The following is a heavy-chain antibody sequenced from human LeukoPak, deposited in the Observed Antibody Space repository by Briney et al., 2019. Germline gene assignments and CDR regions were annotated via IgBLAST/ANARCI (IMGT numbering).Heavy chain of an antibody. CDR1: GYTFTTYH. CDR3: ARAYCYNNSGPIRYFDY. CDR2: INPSGGIT. V-gene: IGHV1-46*01. J-gene: IGHJ4*02. Sequence: ASVKVSCTASGYTFTTYHMHWVRQAPGQGLEGMGIINPSGGITSYAHKFQGRVTMTRDTSTSAINMQLSSLRSEGTAVYYCARAYCYNNSGPIRYFDYWGQGTLVTVSS. D-gene: IGHD3-22*01.